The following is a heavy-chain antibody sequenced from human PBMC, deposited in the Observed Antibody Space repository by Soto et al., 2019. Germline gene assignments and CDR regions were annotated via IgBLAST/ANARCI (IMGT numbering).Heavy chain of an antibody. CDR3: ATMGTPVTGLYYFDY. Sequence: SETLSLTCTVSGCSISSGNYYWSWIRQPPGKGLEWIGFISYSGTTHYSASLRSRVSISVDTSKNQFSLDLSSVTAADTAVYYCATMGTPVTGLYYFDYWGQGTLVTVS. J-gene: IGHJ4*02. D-gene: IGHD4-17*01. CDR2: ISYSGTT. CDR1: GCSISSGNYY. V-gene: IGHV4-30-4*01.